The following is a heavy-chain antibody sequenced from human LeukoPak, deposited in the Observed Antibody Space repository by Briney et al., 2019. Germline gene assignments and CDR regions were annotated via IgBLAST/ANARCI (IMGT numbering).Heavy chain of an antibody. CDR1: GFTFSSYR. D-gene: IGHD6-13*01. Sequence: GGSLRLSCAASGFTFSSYRMSWVRQAPGKGLEWVANIKQDGSEKYYVDSVKGRFTISRDNAKNSLYLQMNSLRAEDTAVYYCARDRFWAAAGRPIDYWGQGTLVTVSS. V-gene: IGHV3-7*01. CDR3: ARDRFWAAAGRPIDY. CDR2: IKQDGSEK. J-gene: IGHJ4*02.